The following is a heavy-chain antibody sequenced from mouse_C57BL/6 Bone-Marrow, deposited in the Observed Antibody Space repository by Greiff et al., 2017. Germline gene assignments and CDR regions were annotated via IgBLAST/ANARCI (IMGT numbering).Heavy chain of an antibody. V-gene: IGHV1-39*01. D-gene: IGHD2-1*01. CDR1: GYSFTDYN. J-gene: IGHJ1*03. Sequence: VQLKQSGPELVKPGASVQISCKASGYSFTDYNMNWVKQSNGKSLEWIGVLNPNYGTTSYNQKFKGKATLTVDQSSSTAYMQLNSLTSEDSAVYYCARCYGNLYGYFDVWGTGTTVTVAS. CDR3: ARCYGNLYGYFDV. CDR2: LNPNYGTT.